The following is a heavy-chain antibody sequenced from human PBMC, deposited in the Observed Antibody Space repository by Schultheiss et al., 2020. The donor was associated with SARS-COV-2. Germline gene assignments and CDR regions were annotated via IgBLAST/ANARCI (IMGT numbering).Heavy chain of an antibody. J-gene: IGHJ6*02. CDR3: ARVRAEEDEYYYYGMDV. Sequence: SGPTLVKPTQTLTLTCTFSGFSLSTSGMCVSWIRQPPGKALEWIGYIYYSGSTYYNPSLKSRVTISVDTSKNQFSLKLSSVTAADTAVYYCARVRAEEDEYYYYGMDVWGQGTTVTVSS. CDR1: GFSLSTSGMC. D-gene: IGHD2-15*01. V-gene: IGHV4-31*03. CDR2: IYYSGST.